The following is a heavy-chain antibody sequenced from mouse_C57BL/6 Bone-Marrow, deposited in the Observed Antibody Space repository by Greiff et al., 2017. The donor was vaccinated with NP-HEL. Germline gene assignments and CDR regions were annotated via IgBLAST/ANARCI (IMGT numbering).Heavy chain of an antibody. Sequence: VQLQQSGAELARPGASVKLSCKASGYTFTSYGISWVKQRTGQGLEWIGEIYPRSGNTYYNEKFKGKATLTADKSSSTAYMDLRSLTSEDSAVYFCARGGSSPYYAMDYWGQGTSVTVSS. J-gene: IGHJ4*01. CDR3: ARGGSSPYYAMDY. CDR2: IYPRSGNT. D-gene: IGHD1-1*01. CDR1: GYTFTSYG. V-gene: IGHV1-81*01.